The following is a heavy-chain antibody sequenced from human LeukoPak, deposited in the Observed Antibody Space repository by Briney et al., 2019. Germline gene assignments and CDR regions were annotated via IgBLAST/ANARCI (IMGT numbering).Heavy chain of an antibody. D-gene: IGHD4-23*01. CDR2: IYPGDSDT. J-gene: IGHJ3*02. Sequence: GESLKISCKGSGYGFSSYWIGWVRQMPGKGLEWMGIIYPGDSDTTYSPSFQGQVTISADKSISTAYLQWSSLKASDTAMYYCARHSVVTPKPDDAFDIWGQGTMVTVSS. CDR3: ARHSVVTPKPDDAFDI. CDR1: GYGFSSYW. V-gene: IGHV5-51*01.